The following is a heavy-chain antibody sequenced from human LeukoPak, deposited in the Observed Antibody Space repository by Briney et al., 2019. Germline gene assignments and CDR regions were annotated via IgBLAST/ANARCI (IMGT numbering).Heavy chain of an antibody. CDR1: GGTFSSHV. Sequence: SVKVSCTASGGTFSSHVISWVRQAPGQGLEWMGRIIPILGIANYAQKFQGRVTITADKSTSTAYMELSSLRSEDTAVCYCASPPADYYDSRDYFNYWGQGTLVTVSS. CDR3: ASPPADYYDSRDYFNY. J-gene: IGHJ4*02. V-gene: IGHV1-69*04. CDR2: IIPILGIA. D-gene: IGHD3-22*01.